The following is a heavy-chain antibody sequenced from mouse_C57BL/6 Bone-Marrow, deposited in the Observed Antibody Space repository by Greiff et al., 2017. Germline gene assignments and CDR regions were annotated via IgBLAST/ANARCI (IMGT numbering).Heavy chain of an antibody. CDR1: GYTFTSYW. Sequence: VQLQQPGAELVMPGASVKLSCKASGYTFTSYWMHWVKQRPGQGLEWIGEIDPSDSYTNYNQKFKGKSTLTVDKSSSTAYMPLSSLTSEDAAVYYCARDWDGYYGDAMDYWGQGTSVTVSS. CDR2: IDPSDSYT. D-gene: IGHD2-3*01. CDR3: ARDWDGYYGDAMDY. V-gene: IGHV1-69*01. J-gene: IGHJ4*01.